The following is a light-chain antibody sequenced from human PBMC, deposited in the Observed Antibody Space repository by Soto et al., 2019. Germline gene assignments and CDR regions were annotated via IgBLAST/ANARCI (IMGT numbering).Light chain of an antibody. CDR3: QQYGGSPIT. CDR1: QSVSRR. J-gene: IGKJ5*01. V-gene: IGKV3-20*01. Sequence: IALTQSPATLSVSPGERATLSCRASQSVSRRLAWYQQRPGQSPRLLISGASMRASGVPVRFIGSGSGTDFTLTITRLEPEDFAVYYCQQYGGSPITFGVGTRLEIK. CDR2: GAS.